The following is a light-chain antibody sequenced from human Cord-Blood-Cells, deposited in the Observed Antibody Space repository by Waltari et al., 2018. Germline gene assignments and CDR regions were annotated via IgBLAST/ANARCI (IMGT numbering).Light chain of an antibody. V-gene: IGLV3-19*01. J-gene: IGLJ3*02. CDR1: SLRSYY. CDR3: NSRDSSGNHLV. Sequence: SSELTQDPAVYVALGQPVRITCQGASLRSYYASWYQQKPGQAPVLVIYGKNNRPSGIPDRFSGSSSGNTASLTITGAQAEDEADYYCNSRDSSGNHLVFGGGTKLTVL. CDR2: GKN.